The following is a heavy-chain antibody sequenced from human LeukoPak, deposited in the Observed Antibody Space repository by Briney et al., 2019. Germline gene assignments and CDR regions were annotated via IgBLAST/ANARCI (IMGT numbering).Heavy chain of an antibody. CDR3: ARLGYSYGYGGGVDY. V-gene: IGHV5-51*01. J-gene: IGHJ4*02. CDR1: GYSFTSYW. CDR2: IYPGDSDT. D-gene: IGHD5-18*01. Sequence: GESLKISCKGSGYSFTSYWIGWVRQMPGKGLEWMGIIYPGDSDTRYSPSFQGQATISADKSISTAYLQWSSLKASDTAMYYCARLGYSYGYGGGVDYWGQGTLVTVSS.